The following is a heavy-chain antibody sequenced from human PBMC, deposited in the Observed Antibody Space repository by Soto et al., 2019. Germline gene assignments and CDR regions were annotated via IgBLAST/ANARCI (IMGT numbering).Heavy chain of an antibody. CDR2: INPSGGST. J-gene: IGHJ4*02. Sequence: QVQLVQSGAEVKKPGASVKVSCKASGYTFTSYYMHWVRQAPGQGLEWMGIINPSGGSTSYAQKFQGRVSMTRDTSTSTVYMELRSLRSEDTAVYYCARSTVTTKHYNYYFDYWGQGTLVTVSS. D-gene: IGHD4-17*01. V-gene: IGHV1-46*03. CDR3: ARSTVTTKHYNYYFDY. CDR1: GYTFTSYY.